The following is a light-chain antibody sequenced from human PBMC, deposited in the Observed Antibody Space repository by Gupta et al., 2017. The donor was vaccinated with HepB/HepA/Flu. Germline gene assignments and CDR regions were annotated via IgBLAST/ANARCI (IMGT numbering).Light chain of an antibody. J-gene: IGKJ4*01. CDR1: QGISSA. CDR3: QQFYNYVS. CDR2: DAS. V-gene: IGKV1D-13*01. Sequence: AIQLTQSPSSLSASVGHRVTITCRASQGISSALAWYQKKPGKPPKLLINDASSLESEVPSRFSGSGSGTDFTLTISSLQPEDFATYYCQQFYNYVSFGGGTKVEIK.